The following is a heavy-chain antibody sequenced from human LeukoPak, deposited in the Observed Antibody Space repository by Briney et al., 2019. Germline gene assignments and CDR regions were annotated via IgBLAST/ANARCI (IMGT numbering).Heavy chain of an antibody. CDR1: GGSISSGGYY. V-gene: IGHV4-31*03. D-gene: IGHD3-22*01. J-gene: IGHJ4*02. CDR3: ATMQGGYYYFDY. CDR2: IYYSGST. Sequence: SETLSLTCTVSGGSISSGGYYWSWIRQHPGKGLEWIGYIYYSGSTYYNPSLKSRVTISVDTSKNRFSLKLSSVTAADTAVYYGATMQGGYYYFDYWGQGTLVTVSS.